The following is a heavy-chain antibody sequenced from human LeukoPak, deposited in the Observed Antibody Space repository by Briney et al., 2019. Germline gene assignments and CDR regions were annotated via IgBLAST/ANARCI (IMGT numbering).Heavy chain of an antibody. CDR1: GYTFTSYY. J-gene: IGHJ5*02. V-gene: IGHV1-46*01. CDR2: INPSGGST. CDR3: ARARVTTTTRNWFDP. D-gene: IGHD4-17*01. Sequence: ASVKVSCKASGYTFTSYYMHWVRQAPGQGLEWMGIINPSGGSTSYAQKFQGRVTMTRDTSTSTVYMELSSLRSEDTAVYYCARARVTTTTRNWFDPWGQGTLVTVSS.